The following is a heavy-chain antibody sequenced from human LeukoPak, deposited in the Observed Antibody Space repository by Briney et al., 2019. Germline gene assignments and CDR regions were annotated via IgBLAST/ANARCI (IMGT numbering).Heavy chain of an antibody. CDR2: IGTNGIST. CDR3: VKGSQVVYSPAFDY. D-gene: IGHD2-2*01. CDR1: GLTFSTYA. J-gene: IGHJ4*02. Sequence: GGPLRLSCTVSGLTFSTYAMHWVRQAAGKGLEYVSAIGTNGISTYYADAVRDRFIISRDNSKNTLYLQMTSLRAEDTAVYYCVKGSQVVYSPAFDYWGQGTLVTVSS. V-gene: IGHV3-64D*06.